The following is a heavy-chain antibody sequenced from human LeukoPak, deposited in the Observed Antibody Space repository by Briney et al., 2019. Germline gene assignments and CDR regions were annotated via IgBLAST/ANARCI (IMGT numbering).Heavy chain of an antibody. D-gene: IGHD2-15*01. CDR1: GYTLTELS. CDR2: FDPEDGET. CDR3: ATVSPQPYCSGGSCYADDAFDI. J-gene: IGHJ3*02. Sequence: ASVKVSCKVSGYTLTELSMHWVRQAPGKGLEWMGGFDPEDGETIYAQKFQGRVTMTEDTSTDTAYMELSSLRSEDTAVYYCATVSPQPYCSGGSCYADDAFDIWGQGTMVTVPS. V-gene: IGHV1-24*01.